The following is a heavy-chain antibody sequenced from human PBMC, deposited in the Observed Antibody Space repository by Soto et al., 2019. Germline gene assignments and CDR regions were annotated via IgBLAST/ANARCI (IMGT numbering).Heavy chain of an antibody. Sequence: SETLSLTCTVSGGSISSSSYYWGWIRQPPGKGLEWIGSIYYSGSTYYNPSLKSRVTISVDTSKNQFSLKLSSVTAADTAVYYCARQGIVVVVASYYFDYWGQGTLVTVSS. V-gene: IGHV4-39*01. D-gene: IGHD2-15*01. CDR3: ARQGIVVVVASYYFDY. CDR1: GGSISSSSYY. CDR2: IYYSGST. J-gene: IGHJ4*02.